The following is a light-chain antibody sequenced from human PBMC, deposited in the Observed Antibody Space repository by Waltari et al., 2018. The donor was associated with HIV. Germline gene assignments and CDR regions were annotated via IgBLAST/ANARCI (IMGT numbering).Light chain of an antibody. J-gene: IGLJ2*01. Sequence: QSVLTQPASVSGSPGQSLTLSCTGTTNDIRSYNYVSWYQPSPDKAPKLIIYEVSNRPSGISSRFSGSKSGNTASLTISGLQADDEAYYHCSSYSRGALLFGGGTKVTVL. V-gene: IGLV2-14*01. CDR1: TNDIRSYNY. CDR3: SSYSRGALL. CDR2: EVS.